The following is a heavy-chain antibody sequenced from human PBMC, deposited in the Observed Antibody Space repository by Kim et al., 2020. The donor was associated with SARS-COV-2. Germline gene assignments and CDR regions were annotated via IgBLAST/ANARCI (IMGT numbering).Heavy chain of an antibody. D-gene: IGHD3-10*01. V-gene: IGHV4-34*01. Sequence: LKRRVTISVDTSKNQFSLKLSSMTAADTAVYYCARGWDYCGSGSSTFSDYWGQGTLVTVSS. CDR3: ARGWDYCGSGSSTFSDY. J-gene: IGHJ4*02.